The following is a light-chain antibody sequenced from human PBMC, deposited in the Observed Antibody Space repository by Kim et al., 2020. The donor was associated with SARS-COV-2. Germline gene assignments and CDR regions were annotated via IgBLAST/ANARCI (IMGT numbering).Light chain of an antibody. CDR3: SSYTSSSTVI. CDR1: SSDIGGYNY. Sequence: QSALTQTASVSGSPGQSITISCTGTSSDIGGYNYVSWYQQHPGKAHKLMIYGVSSRPSGITDRFSGSKAGNTASLTISGLQAEDEADYYCSSYTSSSTVIFGGGTQLTVL. CDR2: GVS. V-gene: IGLV2-14*03. J-gene: IGLJ2*01.